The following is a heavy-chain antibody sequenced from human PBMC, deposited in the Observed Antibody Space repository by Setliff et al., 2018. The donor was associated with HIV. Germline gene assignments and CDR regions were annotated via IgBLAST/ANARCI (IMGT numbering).Heavy chain of an antibody. Sequence: GGSLRLSCAASGFTFSNYAMSWVRQAPGEGLEWVSAILSTGERTFYADSVKGRFTISRDNSKNTVYLQMNILRAEDTVEYYCAKELAASGLGYFDSWGRGILVTVSS. D-gene: IGHD3-22*01. CDR1: GFTFSNYA. V-gene: IGHV3-23*01. J-gene: IGHJ4*02. CDR2: ILSTGERT. CDR3: AKELAASGLGYFDS.